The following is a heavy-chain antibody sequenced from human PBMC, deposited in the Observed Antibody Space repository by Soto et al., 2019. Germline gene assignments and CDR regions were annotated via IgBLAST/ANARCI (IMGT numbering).Heavy chain of an antibody. Sequence: GQSLKISCKGYGYSFTSYWIGWVRHMPGKGLEWMGIIYPCDSDTRYSPSFQGQVTISADKSISTAYLQWSSLKASDTAMYYCARHAAARYYYYGMHVWGQGTTVTVSS. J-gene: IGHJ6*02. V-gene: IGHV5-51*01. CDR2: IYPCDSDT. CDR1: GYSFTSYW. D-gene: IGHD6-6*01. CDR3: ARHAAARYYYYGMHV.